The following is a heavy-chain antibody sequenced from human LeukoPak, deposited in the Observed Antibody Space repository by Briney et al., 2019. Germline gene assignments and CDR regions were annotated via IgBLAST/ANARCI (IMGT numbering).Heavy chain of an antibody. CDR3: ARAGRATRGYFDY. J-gene: IGHJ4*02. CDR1: GGSISSYY. Sequence: SETLSLTCTVSGGSISSYYWSWIRQPPGKGLEWIGYIYYSGSTNYNPSLKSRVTITVDTSKNQFSLKLSSVTAADTAVYYCARAGRATRGYFDYWGQGTLVTVHS. CDR2: IYYSGST. V-gene: IGHV4-59*01. D-gene: IGHD1-26*01.